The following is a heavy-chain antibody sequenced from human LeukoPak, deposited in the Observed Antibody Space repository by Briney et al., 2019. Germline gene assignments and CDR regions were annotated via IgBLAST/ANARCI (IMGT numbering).Heavy chain of an antibody. V-gene: IGHV3-21*01. CDR3: ARAINSGYVVGFDY. D-gene: IGHD5-12*01. CDR2: ISSSSSYI. CDR1: GFTFSSYS. Sequence: GGSLRLSCAASGFTFSSYSMNWVRQAPGKGLEWVSSISSSSSYIYYADSVKGRFTISRDNAKNPLYLQMNSLRAEDTAVSYCARAINSGYVVGFDYWGQGTLVTVSS. J-gene: IGHJ4*02.